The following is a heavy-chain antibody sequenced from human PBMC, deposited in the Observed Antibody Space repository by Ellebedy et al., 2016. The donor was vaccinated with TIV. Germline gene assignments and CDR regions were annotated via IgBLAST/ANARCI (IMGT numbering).Heavy chain of an antibody. Sequence: GGSLRLSCTASEFTLTNYWMTWVRQAPGKGLEWVANINEDGTKKHYVDSVKGRLTISRDNAGNSLYLQMNSLGAEDTAVYYCARAIYSASYLWGRGTLVTVSS. J-gene: IGHJ2*01. CDR2: INEDGTKK. V-gene: IGHV3-7*01. D-gene: IGHD4-11*01. CDR3: ARAIYSASYL. CDR1: EFTLTNYW.